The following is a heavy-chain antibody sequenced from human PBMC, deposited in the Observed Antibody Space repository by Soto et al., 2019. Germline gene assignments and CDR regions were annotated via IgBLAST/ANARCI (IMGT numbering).Heavy chain of an antibody. CDR3: VRAANILTGYLYFDY. V-gene: IGHV1-2*04. CDR2: INPNSGGT. J-gene: IGHJ4*02. CDR1: GYTFTGYY. D-gene: IGHD3-9*01. Sequence: ASVKVSCKASGYTFTGYYMHWVRQAPGQGLEWMGWINPNSGGTNYAQKFQGWVTMTRYTSMSTAYMELSRLRSDDTAVYYYVRAANILTGYLYFDYWGQGTLVTVSS.